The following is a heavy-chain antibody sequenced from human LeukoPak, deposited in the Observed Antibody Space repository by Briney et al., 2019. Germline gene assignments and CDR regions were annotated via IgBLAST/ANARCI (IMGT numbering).Heavy chain of an antibody. J-gene: IGHJ5*02. CDR1: GYSFTSYW. CDR2: IYPGDSDT. D-gene: IGHD6-13*01. V-gene: IGHV5-51*01. CDR3: ARVAGLFDR. Sequence: GESLQISSQGSGYSFTSYWIGWVRPMPGKGVEWMGIIYPGDSDTRYSPSFQGQVTISADKSISTAYLQWSSLKASDTAMYYCARVAGLFDRWGQGTLVTVSS.